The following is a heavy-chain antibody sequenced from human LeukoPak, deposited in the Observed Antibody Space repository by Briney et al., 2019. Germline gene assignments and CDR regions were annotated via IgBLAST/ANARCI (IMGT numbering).Heavy chain of an antibody. CDR3: ARDWSGILTGPVDV. V-gene: IGHV4-4*02. CDR2: IYHSGST. J-gene: IGHJ6*02. CDR1: GVSISSSNW. Sequence: SGTLSLTCAVSGVSISSSNWWSWVRQPPGKGLEWIGEIYHSGSTNYNPSLKSRVTISVDKSKNQFSLKLSSVTAADTAVYYCARDWSGILTGPVDVWGQGTTVTVSS. D-gene: IGHD3-9*01.